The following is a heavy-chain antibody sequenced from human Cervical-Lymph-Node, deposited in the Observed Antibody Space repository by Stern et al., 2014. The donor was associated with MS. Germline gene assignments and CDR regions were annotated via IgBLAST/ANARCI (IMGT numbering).Heavy chain of an antibody. V-gene: IGHV1-2*02. Sequence: QVQLVESGAEVKKPGASVKVSCKASAYTITDYYTHWVRQAPGHRLEWMGWINPNSGGTYSAQKFQGRLTMTRDTSISTAYMELSSLRSDDTAVYYCARGGGYSYSTLDYWGQGTQVTVSS. CDR3: ARGGGYSYSTLDY. J-gene: IGHJ4*02. D-gene: IGHD3-10*01. CDR2: INPNSGGT. CDR1: AYTITDYY.